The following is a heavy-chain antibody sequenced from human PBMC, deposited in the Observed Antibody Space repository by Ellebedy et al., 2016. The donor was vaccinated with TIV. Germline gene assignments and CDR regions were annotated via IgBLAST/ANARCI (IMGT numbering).Heavy chain of an antibody. CDR2: IIPIFGTA. CDR1: GGTFSSYA. CDR3: ARGFFEGVVVVAKLDVNYYYGMDV. J-gene: IGHJ6*02. Sequence: AASVKVSCKASGGTFSSYAISWVRQAPGQGLEWMGGIIPIFGTANYAQKFQGRVTITADESTSTAYMELSSLRSEDTAVYYCARGFFEGVVVVAKLDVNYYYGMDVWGQGTTVTVSS. V-gene: IGHV1-69*13. D-gene: IGHD2-15*01.